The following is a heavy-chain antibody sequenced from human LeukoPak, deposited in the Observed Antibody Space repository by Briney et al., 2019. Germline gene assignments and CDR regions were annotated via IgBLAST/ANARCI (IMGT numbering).Heavy chain of an antibody. CDR3: ARDDHYYGSGSYYNVDY. CDR1: GYTFTSYG. V-gene: IGHV1-18*01. D-gene: IGHD3-10*01. CDR2: ISAYNGNT. J-gene: IGHJ4*02. Sequence: ASVKVSCKASGYTFTSYGISWVRQAPGQGLEWMGWISAYNGNTNYAQKLQGRVTMTTDTSTSTAYMELRSLRSDDTAVYYCARDDHYYGSGSYYNVDYWGQGTLVTVSS.